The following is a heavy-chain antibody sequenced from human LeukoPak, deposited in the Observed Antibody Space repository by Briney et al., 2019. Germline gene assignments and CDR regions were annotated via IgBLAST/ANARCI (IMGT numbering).Heavy chain of an antibody. CDR2: IKSKTDGGTT. D-gene: IGHD4-23*01. V-gene: IGHV3-15*01. CDR1: GFTFSNAW. Sequence: PGGSLRLSCAASGFTFSNAWMSWVRQAPGKGLEWVGRIKSKTDGGTTDYAAPVKGRFTISRDNSKNTLYLQMNSLRAEDTAVYYCVRDDGPTVVTPLGFDYWGQGTLVTVSS. J-gene: IGHJ4*02. CDR3: VRDDGPTVVTPLGFDY.